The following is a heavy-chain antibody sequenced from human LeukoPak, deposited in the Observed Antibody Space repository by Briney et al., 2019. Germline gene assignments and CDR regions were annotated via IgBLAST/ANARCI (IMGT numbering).Heavy chain of an antibody. CDR3: ARHPCRSGGSCYSDFDY. V-gene: IGHV5-51*01. CDR2: IYAGASAT. Sequence: GASLQISGKGSGYSFTSYWISWVRQLPGKGLEGMGIIYAGASATSSSPSFQGQVPISADKSISTAYLQCSSLKASDTAMYYCARHPCRSGGSCYSDFDYWGQGTLVTVSS. CDR1: GYSFTSYW. J-gene: IGHJ4*02. D-gene: IGHD2-15*01.